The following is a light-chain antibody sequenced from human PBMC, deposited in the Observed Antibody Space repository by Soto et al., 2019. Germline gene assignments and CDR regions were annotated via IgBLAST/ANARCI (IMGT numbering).Light chain of an antibody. CDR3: GTWDSSLRGWV. Sequence: QSALTQAPSVSAAPGQNVTISCSGRSSNIGNNFVAWFQQLPGTAPKLLIYDKDKRPSGIPERFSGSKSGTSATLAITGLQTGDEADYYCGTWDSSLRGWVFGGGTQLTVL. V-gene: IGLV1-51*01. J-gene: IGLJ7*01. CDR1: SSNIGNNF. CDR2: DKD.